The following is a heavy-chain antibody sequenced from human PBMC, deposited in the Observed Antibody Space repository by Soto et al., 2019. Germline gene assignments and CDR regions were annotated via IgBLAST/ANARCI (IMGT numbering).Heavy chain of an antibody. CDR1: GYSFTSYW. CDR3: ARHAPGHYDSSGYYYLNAFDI. V-gene: IGHV5-51*01. CDR2: IYPGDSDT. J-gene: IGHJ3*02. D-gene: IGHD3-22*01. Sequence: PGESLKISCQGSGYSFTSYWIGWVRQMPGKGLEWMGIIYPGDSDTRYSPSFQGQVTISADKSISTAYLQWSSLKASDTAMYYCARHAPGHYDSSGYYYLNAFDIWGQGTMVTVSS.